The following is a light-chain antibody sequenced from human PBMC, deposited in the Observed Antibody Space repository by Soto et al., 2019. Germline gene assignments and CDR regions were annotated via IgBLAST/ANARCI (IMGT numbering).Light chain of an antibody. CDR1: QSVSSSY. J-gene: IGKJ3*01. CDR2: GAS. Sequence: EIVLTQSPGTLSLSPGERATLSCRASQSVSSSYLAWYQQKPGQAPRLLIYGASSRSTGIPDRFSGSGSGTDFTLTISRLEPEDCAVYYCQQYGSSPFSFGHGTKVDI. CDR3: QQYGSSPFS. V-gene: IGKV3-20*01.